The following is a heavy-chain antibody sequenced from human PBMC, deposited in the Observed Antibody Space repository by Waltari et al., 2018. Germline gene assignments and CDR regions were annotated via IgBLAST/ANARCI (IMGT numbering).Heavy chain of an antibody. V-gene: IGHV3-48*01. J-gene: IGHJ3*02. CDR3: AREIRGTGYFPDAFDI. D-gene: IGHD3-9*01. Sequence: EVQLVESGGGSVQPGGSLRLSCAAPEFNFSSYSSNWVRQAPGQGLEWVAYISNSRTTIYYADSVKGRFTISRDNDQNSLYLQMNSLRAEDTAVYYCAREIRGTGYFPDAFDIWGQGTMVTVSS. CDR1: EFNFSSYS. CDR2: ISNSRTTI.